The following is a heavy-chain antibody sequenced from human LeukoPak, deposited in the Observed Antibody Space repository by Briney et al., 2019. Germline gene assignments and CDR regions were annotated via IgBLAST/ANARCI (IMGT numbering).Heavy chain of an antibody. D-gene: IGHD3-22*01. CDR2: IIPIFGTA. CDR1: GGTFSSYA. J-gene: IGHJ4*02. CDR3: ARLVGSYDSSGSIDY. Sequence: GASVKVSCKASGGTFSSYAISWVRQAPGQGLEWMGGIIPIFGTANYAQKFQGRVTITADESTSTAYMELSSLRSEDTAVYYCARLVGSYDSSGSIDYWGQGTLVTVSS. V-gene: IGHV1-69*13.